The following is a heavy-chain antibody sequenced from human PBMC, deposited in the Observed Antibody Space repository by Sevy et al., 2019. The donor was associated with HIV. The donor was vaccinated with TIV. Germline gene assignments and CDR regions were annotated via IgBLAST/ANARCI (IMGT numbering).Heavy chain of an antibody. Sequence: GGSLRLSCAASGFTFSSSAMNWVRQAPGKGLEWVSAISGSGGSTYYADSVKGRFTISRDNSKNTLYLQMNSLRAEDTAVYYCAKDVKQLVAFATGGQGTLVTVSS. D-gene: IGHD6-13*01. CDR3: AKDVKQLVAFAT. V-gene: IGHV3-23*01. CDR2: ISGSGGST. J-gene: IGHJ4*02. CDR1: GFTFSSSA.